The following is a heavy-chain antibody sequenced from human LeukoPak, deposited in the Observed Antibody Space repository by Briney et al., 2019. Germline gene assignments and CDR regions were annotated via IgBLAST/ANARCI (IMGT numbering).Heavy chain of an antibody. CDR1: GFTVSSNY. CDR2: IYSDDST. D-gene: IGHD5-24*01. Sequence: GGSLRLSCAASGFTVSSNYMSWVRQTPGEGPEWVSVIYSDDSTYYADSVKGRFTISRDNSKNRVYLQMNSLRADDTAVYYCARVGYRLQDFDYWGQGALVTVSS. J-gene: IGHJ4*02. V-gene: IGHV3-66*02. CDR3: ARVGYRLQDFDY.